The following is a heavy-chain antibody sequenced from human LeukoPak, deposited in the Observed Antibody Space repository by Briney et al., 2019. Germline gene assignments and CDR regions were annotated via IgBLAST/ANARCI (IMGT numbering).Heavy chain of an antibody. Sequence: GGSLRLSCAASGFTFSTYNMNWVRQAPGKGLEWVSYISSSSITIYYADSVKGRFTISRDNAKNSLFLQMNSLRAEDTAMYYCARDLIVGTTYFDYWGQGTLVTVSS. CDR2: ISSSSITI. J-gene: IGHJ4*02. D-gene: IGHD1-26*01. CDR3: ARDLIVGTTYFDY. CDR1: GFTFSTYN. V-gene: IGHV3-48*04.